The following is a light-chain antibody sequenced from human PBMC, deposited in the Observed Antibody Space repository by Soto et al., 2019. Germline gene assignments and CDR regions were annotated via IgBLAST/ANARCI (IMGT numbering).Light chain of an antibody. V-gene: IGKV3-11*01. CDR2: GAS. CDR3: QQRATWPLT. J-gene: IGKJ1*01. Sequence: EIVLTQSPATLSLSPGERATLSCRASQNINNYLAWYQQKPGQTPRLLIHGASNRATGVPARFRGSGSGTDFTLTISSLEPEDLAVYYCQQRATWPLTFGQGTKVEVK. CDR1: QNINNY.